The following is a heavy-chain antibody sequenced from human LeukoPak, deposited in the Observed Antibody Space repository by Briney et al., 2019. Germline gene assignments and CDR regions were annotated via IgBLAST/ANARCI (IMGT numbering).Heavy chain of an antibody. V-gene: IGHV3-33*01. D-gene: IGHD2-2*01. CDR3: ARDGGSTSLVFDY. Sequence: GGSLRLSCAASGFTFSNHGMHWVRQAPGKGLEWVAVIWYDGSNKYYADSVKGRFTISRDNSKNTLFLQMNSLRAEDTAVYYCARDGGSTSLVFDYWGQGTLVTVSS. CDR1: GFTFSNHG. CDR2: IWYDGSNK. J-gene: IGHJ4*02.